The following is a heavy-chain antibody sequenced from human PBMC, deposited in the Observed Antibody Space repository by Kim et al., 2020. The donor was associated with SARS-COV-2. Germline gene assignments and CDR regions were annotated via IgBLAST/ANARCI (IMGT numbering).Heavy chain of an antibody. J-gene: IGHJ3*02. CDR3: ARDFSGSSVAPFDI. Sequence: NPSLRSRVTISVDTSKNQFALRLSPGTAADTAVYYCARDFSGSSVAPFDIWGQGTMVTVSS. D-gene: IGHD2-15*01. V-gene: IGHV4-59*01.